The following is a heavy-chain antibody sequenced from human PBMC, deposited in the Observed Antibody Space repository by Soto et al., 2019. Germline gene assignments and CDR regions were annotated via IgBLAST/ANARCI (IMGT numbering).Heavy chain of an antibody. Sequence: QVQLVESGGGVVQPGRSLRLSSAASGFTFSSYAMHWVRQAPGKGLEWVAVIWYDGNNKYYADSVKGRFTISRDNSKNTLYLQMNSLRGEDTAVYYCARDRYPVIAAGGPDYWGQATLVTVSS. CDR1: GFTFSSYA. V-gene: IGHV3-33*01. J-gene: IGHJ4*02. CDR3: ARDRYPVIAAGGPDY. D-gene: IGHD6-13*01. CDR2: IWYDGNNK.